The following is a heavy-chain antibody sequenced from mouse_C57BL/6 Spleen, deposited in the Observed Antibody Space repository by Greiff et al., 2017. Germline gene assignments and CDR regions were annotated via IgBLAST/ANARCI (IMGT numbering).Heavy chain of an antibody. J-gene: IGHJ1*03. CDR3: TTYFRYYSNGSWYFDV. CDR1: GFNIKDYY. Sequence: EVQLQQSGAELVRPGASVKLSCTASGFNIKDYYMHWVKQRPEQGLEWIGRIDPEDGDTEYAPKFQGKATMTADTSSNTAYLQLSSLTSEDTAVYYCTTYFRYYSNGSWYFDVWGTGTTVTVSS. V-gene: IGHV14-1*01. D-gene: IGHD2-5*01. CDR2: IDPEDGDT.